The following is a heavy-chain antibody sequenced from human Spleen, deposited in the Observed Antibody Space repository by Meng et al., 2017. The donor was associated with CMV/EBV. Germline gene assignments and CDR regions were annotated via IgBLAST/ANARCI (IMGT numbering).Heavy chain of an antibody. V-gene: IGHV3-21*01. Sequence: GESLKISCAASGFTFSSYSMNWVRQAPGKGLEWVSSISSSSSYIYYADSVKGRFTISRDNAKNPLYLQMNSLRAEDTAVYYCARGAHYYYDMDVWGQGTTVTVSS. J-gene: IGHJ6*02. CDR1: GFTFSSYS. CDR3: ARGAHYYYDMDV. CDR2: ISSSSSYI.